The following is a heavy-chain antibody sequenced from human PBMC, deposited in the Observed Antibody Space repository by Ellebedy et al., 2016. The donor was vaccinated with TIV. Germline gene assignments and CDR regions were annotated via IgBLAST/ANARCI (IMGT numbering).Heavy chain of an antibody. D-gene: IGHD4-17*01. CDR2: LSNDGRYK. Sequence: GGSLRLXXAASGLTFSNYGMHWVRQAPGKGLEWVAVLSNDGRYKYYADSVKGRFTIARDSSKNTLYLQMNSLRAEDTALYHCTKDTHDYADDDDVGFDVWGQGTMVTVSS. V-gene: IGHV3-30*18. CDR3: TKDTHDYADDDDVGFDV. J-gene: IGHJ3*01. CDR1: GLTFSNYG.